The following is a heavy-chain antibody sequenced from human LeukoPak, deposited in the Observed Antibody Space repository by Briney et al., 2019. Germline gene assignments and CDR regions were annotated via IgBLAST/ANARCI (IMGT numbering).Heavy chain of an antibody. CDR1: GFTFTSYA. Sequence: PGGSLRLSCAASGFTFTSYAMNWVRQAPGKGLEWVSAISGSGGSTYYADSVKGQFTVSRDNSENTLFLQMNSLRAEDTAVYYCANWIGSSSRDYWGQGTLVTVSS. D-gene: IGHD6-6*01. V-gene: IGHV3-23*01. CDR2: ISGSGGST. J-gene: IGHJ4*02. CDR3: ANWIGSSSRDY.